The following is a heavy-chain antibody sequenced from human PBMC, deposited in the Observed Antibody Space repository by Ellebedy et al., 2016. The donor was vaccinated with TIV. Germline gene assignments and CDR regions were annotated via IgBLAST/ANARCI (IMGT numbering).Heavy chain of an antibody. CDR1: GFSVSDNY. V-gene: IGHV3-23*01. CDR3: AKGGGWLYYLDY. J-gene: IGHJ4*01. CDR2: ISNTGDTT. D-gene: IGHD6-19*01. Sequence: GGSLRLSCAASGFSVSDNYMIWVRQAPGKGLEWVSAISNTGDTTYNADSLKSRFTTSRNNSKNPVYLQLKSLRAEDTAVYYCAKGGGWLYYLDYWGHGTLVTVSS.